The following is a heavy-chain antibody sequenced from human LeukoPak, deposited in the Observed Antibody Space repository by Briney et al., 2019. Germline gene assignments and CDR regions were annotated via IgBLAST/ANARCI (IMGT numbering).Heavy chain of an antibody. Sequence: PSETLSLTCTVSGGSISSYYWSWIRQPPGKGLEWIGYIYYSGSTNYNPSLKSRVTISVDTSKDQFSLKLSSVTAADTAVYYCATRHIAAARGAFDIWGQGTMVTVSS. CDR3: ATRHIAAARGAFDI. V-gene: IGHV4-59*01. D-gene: IGHD6-25*01. CDR1: GGSISSYY. J-gene: IGHJ3*02. CDR2: IYYSGST.